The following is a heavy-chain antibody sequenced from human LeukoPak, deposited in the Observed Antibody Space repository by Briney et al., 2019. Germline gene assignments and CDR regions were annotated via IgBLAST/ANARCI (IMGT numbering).Heavy chain of an antibody. CDR2: INHSGST. J-gene: IGHJ3*02. CDR3: ARGSTVTSVTFDI. Sequence: PSETLSLTCAVYGGSFSGYYWSWIRQLPGKGLEWIGEINHSGSTNYNPSLKSRVTISVDTSKNQFSLKLSSVTAADTAVYYCARGSTVTSVTFDIWGQGTMVTVSS. D-gene: IGHD4-17*01. CDR1: GGSFSGYY. V-gene: IGHV4-34*01.